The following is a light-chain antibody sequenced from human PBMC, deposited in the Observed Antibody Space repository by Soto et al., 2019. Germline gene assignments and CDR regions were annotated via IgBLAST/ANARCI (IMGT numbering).Light chain of an antibody. CDR3: QQYNSYPYT. Sequence: DIQMTQSPSTLSASVGDRVTITCRASQSIRTWLAWYQQKPGKAPKLLIYDASSLESGVASRFSGSGSGAEFTLTISSLQPDDFATFYCQQYNSYPYTVGQGTKLEIK. CDR2: DAS. J-gene: IGKJ2*01. V-gene: IGKV1-5*03. CDR1: QSIRTW.